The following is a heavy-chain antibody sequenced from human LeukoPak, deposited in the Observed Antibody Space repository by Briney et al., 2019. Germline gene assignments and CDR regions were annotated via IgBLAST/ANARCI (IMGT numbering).Heavy chain of an antibody. CDR3: AREASGSYEGPYFDY. CDR2: IYSGGNT. Sequence: PGGSLRLSCAVSGFIVSSDYMSWVRQAPGKGLEWVSVIYSGGNTYYADSVKGRFTISRDNSKNTLYLQMNSLRAEDTAVYYCAREASGSYEGPYFDYWGQGTLVTVSS. V-gene: IGHV3-53*01. CDR1: GFIVSSDY. J-gene: IGHJ4*02. D-gene: IGHD1-26*01.